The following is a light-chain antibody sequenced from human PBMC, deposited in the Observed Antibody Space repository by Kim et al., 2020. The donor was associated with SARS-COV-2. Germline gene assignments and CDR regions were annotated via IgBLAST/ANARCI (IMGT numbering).Light chain of an antibody. CDR2: GAS. CDR3: QQYDNWPPIT. J-gene: IGKJ5*01. Sequence: SPGERATLSCRARQSVRTKLAWYQQKPGQAPRLLIYGASTRATGIPARFSGSGSGTDFTLTINNLQSEDFAVYFCQQYDNWPPITFGQGTRLEIK. CDR1: QSVRTK. V-gene: IGKV3D-15*01.